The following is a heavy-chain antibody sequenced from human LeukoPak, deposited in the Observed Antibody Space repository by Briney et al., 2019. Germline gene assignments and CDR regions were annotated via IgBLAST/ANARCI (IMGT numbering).Heavy chain of an antibody. V-gene: IGHV1-69*13. CDR2: IIPIFGTA. CDR3: AREGDGNYYYYGMDV. D-gene: IGHD5-24*01. CDR1: GGTFSSYA. Sequence: GASMKVSFKASGGTFSSYAISWVRQAPGQGLEWMGGIIPIFGTANYAQKFPGRVTITADESTSTAYMELSSLRSEDTAVYYCAREGDGNYYYYGMDVWGQGTTVTVSS. J-gene: IGHJ6*02.